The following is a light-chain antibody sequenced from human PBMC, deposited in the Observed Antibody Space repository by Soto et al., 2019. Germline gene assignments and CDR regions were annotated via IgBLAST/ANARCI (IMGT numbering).Light chain of an antibody. CDR1: ETISAD. CDR2: AAS. CDR3: QHYHNFPRT. Sequence: ISMTQSPPTLSVSPGGRVTLSCEASETISADLAWYHHRPGQAPRLLIYAASTRAPGVPARFSGSGSGTDFTLAIANLQPEDFGLYYCQHYHNFPRTFGQGNKLEIK. V-gene: IGKV3-15*01. J-gene: IGKJ2*01.